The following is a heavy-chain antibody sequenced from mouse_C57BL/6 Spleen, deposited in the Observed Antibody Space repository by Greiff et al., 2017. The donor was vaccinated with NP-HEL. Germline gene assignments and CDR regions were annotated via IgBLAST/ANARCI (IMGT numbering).Heavy chain of an antibody. CDR3: APCYGSSYRFAY. CDR2: IHPNSGST. V-gene: IGHV1-64*01. J-gene: IGHJ3*01. D-gene: IGHD1-1*01. Sequence: VQLQQSGAELVKPGASVKLSCKASGYTFTSYWMHWVKQRPGQGLEWIGMIHPNSGSTNYNEKFKSKATLTVDKSSSTAYMQLSSLTSEDSAVDYCAPCYGSSYRFAYWGQGTLVTVSA. CDR1: GYTFTSYW.